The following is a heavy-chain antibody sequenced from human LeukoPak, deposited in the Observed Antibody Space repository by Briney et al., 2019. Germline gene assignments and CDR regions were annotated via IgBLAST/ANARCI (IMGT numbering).Heavy chain of an antibody. CDR3: GSYGEYGFFVC. Sequence: GGSLRLSCAASGFTFSSYSMNWVRQAPGKGLEWVSSISSSSSYIYYADSVKGRFTSSSDNAKNSLYVQMNSLRAEDRAVYYCGSYGEYGFFVCWGQGSLVTVSS. CDR2: ISSSSSYI. D-gene: IGHD4-17*01. V-gene: IGHV3-21*01. J-gene: IGHJ4*02. CDR1: GFTFSSYS.